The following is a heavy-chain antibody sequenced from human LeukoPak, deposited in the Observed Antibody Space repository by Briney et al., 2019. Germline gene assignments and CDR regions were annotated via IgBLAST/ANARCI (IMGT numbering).Heavy chain of an antibody. J-gene: IGHJ4*02. V-gene: IGHV4-38-2*02. CDR1: GYSISSGYY. D-gene: IGHD6-19*01. CDR2: IYHSGST. CDR3: ARSRLIGWYARY. Sequence: SETLSLTCTVSGYSISSGYYWGWIRQPPGKGLEWIGSIYHSGSTYYNPSLKSRVTISVDTSKNQFSLKLSSVTAADTAVYYCARSRLIGWYARYWGQGTLVTVSS.